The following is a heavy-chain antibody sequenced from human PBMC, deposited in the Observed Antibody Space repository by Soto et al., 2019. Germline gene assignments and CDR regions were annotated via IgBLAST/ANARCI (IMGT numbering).Heavy chain of an antibody. V-gene: IGHV1-8*01. J-gene: IGHJ4*02. CDR2: MNPNSGNT. Sequence: ASVKVSCKASGYTFTSYDINWVRQATGQGLEWMGWMNPNSGNTGYAQKVQGRVTMTTDTSTSTAYMELRSLRSDDTAVYYCAREPNYFDYWGQGTLVTVSS. CDR1: GYTFTSYD. CDR3: AREPNYFDY.